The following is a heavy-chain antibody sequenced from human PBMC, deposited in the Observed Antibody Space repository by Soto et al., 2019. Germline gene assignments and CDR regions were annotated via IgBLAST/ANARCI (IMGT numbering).Heavy chain of an antibody. D-gene: IGHD5-18*01. CDR3: ARDFGGYSYGNYYGMDV. CDR2: ISSSSSTI. V-gene: IGHV3-48*02. Sequence: GGSLRLSCAASGFTFSSYSMNWVRQAPGKGLEWVSYISSSSSTIYYADSVKGRFTISRDNAKNSLYLQMNSLRDEDTAVYYCARDFGGYSYGNYYGMDVWGQGTTVTVSS. J-gene: IGHJ6*02. CDR1: GFTFSSYS.